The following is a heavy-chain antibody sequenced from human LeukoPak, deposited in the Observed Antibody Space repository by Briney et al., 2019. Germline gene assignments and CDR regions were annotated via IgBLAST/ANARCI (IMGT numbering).Heavy chain of an antibody. CDR3: ARDSGGGGYDFWSGYYDY. Sequence: SVKVSCKASGGTFSSYSISWVRQASGQGLEWMGGIIPIFGTANYVQKFQGRVTLTTDESPSTAYMELSSLRSEDTAVYYCARDSGGGGYDFWSGYYDYWGQGTLVSVSS. D-gene: IGHD3-3*01. CDR1: GGTFSSYS. CDR2: IIPIFGTA. J-gene: IGHJ4*02. V-gene: IGHV1-69*05.